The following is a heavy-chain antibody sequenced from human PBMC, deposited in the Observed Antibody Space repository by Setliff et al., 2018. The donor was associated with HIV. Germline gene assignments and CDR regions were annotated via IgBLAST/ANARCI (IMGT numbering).Heavy chain of an antibody. Sequence: GGSLRLSCAASGFTFSSYAMSWVRQAPGKGLEWVSGISWNSGSIGYADSVKGRFTISRDNAKNSLYLQMNSLRAEDTAVYYCAKDRNWDPPYWFDYWGQGTVVTVSS. CDR2: ISWNSGSI. V-gene: IGHV3-9*01. J-gene: IGHJ4*02. D-gene: IGHD2-8*02. CDR3: AKDRNWDPPYWFDY. CDR1: GFTFSSYA.